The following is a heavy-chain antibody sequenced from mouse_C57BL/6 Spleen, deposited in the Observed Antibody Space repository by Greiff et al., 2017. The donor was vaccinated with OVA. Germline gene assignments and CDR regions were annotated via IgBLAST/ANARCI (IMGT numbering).Heavy chain of an antibody. CDR3: AKDYYSNTWFAY. V-gene: IGHV1-4*01. CDR1: GYTFTSYT. CDR2: INPSSGYT. D-gene: IGHD2-5*01. J-gene: IGHJ3*01. Sequence: QVQLQQSGAELARPGASVKMSCKASGYTFTSYTMHWVKQRPGQGLEWIGYINPSSGYTKYNQKFKDKATLTADKSSSTAYMQLSSLTSEDSSVYYCAKDYYSNTWFAYWGQGTLVTVSA.